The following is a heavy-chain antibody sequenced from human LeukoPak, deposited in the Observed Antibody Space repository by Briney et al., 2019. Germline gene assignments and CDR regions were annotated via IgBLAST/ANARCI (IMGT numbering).Heavy chain of an antibody. CDR1: GFTFSSYA. CDR3: AKARGSGYAEYYFDY. CDR2: ISGSGGST. V-gene: IGHV3-23*01. J-gene: IGHJ4*02. Sequence: TGGSLRLSCAASGFTFSSYAMSWVRQAPGKGLEWVSAISGSGGSTYYADSVKGRFTISRDNSKNTLYLQMNSLRAEDTAVYYCAKARGSGYAEYYFDYWGQGTLVTVSS. D-gene: IGHD5-12*01.